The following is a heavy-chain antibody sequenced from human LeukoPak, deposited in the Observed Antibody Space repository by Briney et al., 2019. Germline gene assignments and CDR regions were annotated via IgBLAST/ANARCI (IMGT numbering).Heavy chain of an antibody. Sequence: SVKVSCKASGGTFSSYAISWVRQAPGQGLEWMGRIIPILGIANYAQKFQGRVTITADKSTSTAYMELSSLRSEDTAVYYCARDARPFSGSYHYFDYWGQGTLVTVSS. CDR3: ARDARPFSGSYHYFDY. D-gene: IGHD1-26*01. CDR2: IIPILGIA. V-gene: IGHV1-69*04. J-gene: IGHJ4*02. CDR1: GGTFSSYA.